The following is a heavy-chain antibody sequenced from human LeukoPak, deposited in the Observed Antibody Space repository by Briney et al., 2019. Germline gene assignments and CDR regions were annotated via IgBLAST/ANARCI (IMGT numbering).Heavy chain of an antibody. CDR1: GGSISSGGYY. V-gene: IGHV4-31*03. J-gene: IGHJ5*02. CDR2: IYYSGST. D-gene: IGHD4-17*01. Sequence: SETLSLTCTVSGGSISSGGYYWSWIRQHPGKGLEWIGYIYYSGSTYYNPSLKSRVTISVGTSKNQFSLKLSSVTAADTAVYYCARGSAVTPYNWFDPWGQGTLVTVSS. CDR3: ARGSAVTPYNWFDP.